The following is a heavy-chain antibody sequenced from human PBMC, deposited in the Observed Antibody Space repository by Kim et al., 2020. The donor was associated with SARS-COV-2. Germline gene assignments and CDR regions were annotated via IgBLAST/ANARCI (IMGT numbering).Heavy chain of an antibody. D-gene: IGHD1-1*01. CDR3: AKVRELNWNDRGVDY. J-gene: IGHJ4*02. V-gene: IGHV3-30*18. Sequence: GGSLRLSCAASGFTFSSYGMHWVRQAPGKGLEWVAVISYDGSNKYYADSVKGRFTISRDNSKNTLYLQMNSLRAEDTAVYYCAKVRELNWNDRGVDYWGQGTLVTVSS. CDR2: ISYDGSNK. CDR1: GFTFSSYG.